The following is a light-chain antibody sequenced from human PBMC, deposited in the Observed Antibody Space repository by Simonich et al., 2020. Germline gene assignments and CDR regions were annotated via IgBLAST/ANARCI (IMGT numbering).Light chain of an antibody. CDR2: WAS. J-gene: IGKJ3*01. V-gene: IGKV4-1*01. CDR1: QSVLYSSKNKNY. Sequence: IVMTQSPDSLAVSLGERATINFQSSQSVLYSSKNKNYLACYQQKPGQPPKLLIYWASTRESGVPDRFSGSGSGTDFTLTISSLQAEDVAVYYCQQYYSTPFTFGPGTKVDIK. CDR3: QQYYSTPFT.